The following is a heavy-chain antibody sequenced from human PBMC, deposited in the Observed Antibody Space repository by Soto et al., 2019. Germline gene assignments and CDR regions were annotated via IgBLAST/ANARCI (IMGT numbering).Heavy chain of an antibody. CDR1: GGSISSGGYY. J-gene: IGHJ4*02. V-gene: IGHV4-31*03. D-gene: IGHD1-1*01. CDR3: ARWPQLEPRFDY. CDR2: IYYSGST. Sequence: QVQLQESGPGLVKPSQTLSLTCTVSGGSISSGGYYWSWIRQHPGKGLEWIGYIYYSGSTCYNPSLNCRVTISVDTAKNQFSLKLSSVTAADTAVYYCARWPQLEPRFDYWGQGTLVTVSS.